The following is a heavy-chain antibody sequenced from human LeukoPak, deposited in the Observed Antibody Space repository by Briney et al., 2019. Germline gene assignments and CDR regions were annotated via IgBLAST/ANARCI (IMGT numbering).Heavy chain of an antibody. D-gene: IGHD1-26*01. V-gene: IGHV3-11*01. CDR2: ISSSGSTI. J-gene: IGHJ4*02. CDR3: ARGRPDMRWELTGPFDY. CDR1: GFTFSDYY. Sequence: GGSLRLSCAASGFTFSDYYMSWIRQAPGKGLEWVSYISSSGSTIYYADSVKGRFTISRDNAKNSLYLQMNSLRAEDTAVYYCARGRPDMRWELTGPFDYWGQGTLVTVSS.